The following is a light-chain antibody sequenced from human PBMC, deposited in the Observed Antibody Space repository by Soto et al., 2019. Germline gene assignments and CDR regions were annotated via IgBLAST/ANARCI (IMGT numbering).Light chain of an antibody. CDR1: PTIYTT. V-gene: IGKV3-15*01. J-gene: IGKJ5*01. CDR2: RAS. CDR3: QQYGRSPLIT. Sequence: ELEWTLTQPTLAVSPGEVDTLSRRTPPTIYTTVASSPQTPGQAPRPLISRASTRAPGIPARFSGSASGTAFSLTITSLAPEDFAVYYCQQYGRSPLITSGPGTRLEIK.